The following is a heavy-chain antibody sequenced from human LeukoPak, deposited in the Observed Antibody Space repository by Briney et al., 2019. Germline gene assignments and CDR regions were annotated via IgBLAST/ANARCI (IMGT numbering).Heavy chain of an antibody. Sequence: GASVKVSCKASGYTFTGYYMHWVRQAPGQGLEWMGRINPNSGSTSYAQKFQGRVTMTRDTSTSTVYMELSSLRSEDTAVYYCARGALRDYDILTGLFDYWGQGTLVTVSS. D-gene: IGHD3-9*01. J-gene: IGHJ4*02. V-gene: IGHV1-46*01. CDR3: ARGALRDYDILTGLFDY. CDR1: GYTFTGYY. CDR2: INPNSGST.